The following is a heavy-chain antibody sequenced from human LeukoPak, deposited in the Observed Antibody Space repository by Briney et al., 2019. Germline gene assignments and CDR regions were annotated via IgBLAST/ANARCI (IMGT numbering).Heavy chain of an antibody. CDR1: GYTFTSYG. J-gene: IGHJ4*02. CDR2: ISAYNGNT. Sequence: ASVKVSCKASGYTFTSYGISWVRQAPGQGLEWMGRISAYNGNTNYAQKLQGRVTMTTDTSTSTAYMELRSLRSDDTAVYYCARDLGGSGWMVRGVKPYDYWGQGTLVTVSS. D-gene: IGHD3-10*01. V-gene: IGHV1-18*01. CDR3: ARDLGGSGWMVRGVKPYDY.